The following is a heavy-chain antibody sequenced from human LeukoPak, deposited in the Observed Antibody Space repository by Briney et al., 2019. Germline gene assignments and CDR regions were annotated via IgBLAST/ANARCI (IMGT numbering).Heavy chain of an antibody. V-gene: IGHV1-24*01. Sequence: ASVKVSCKVSGYTLTELSMHWVRQAPGKGLEWMGGFDPEDGETIYAQKLQGRVTMTEDTSTDTAYMELSSLRSEDTAVYYCATDALYGSGSYDYFDYWGQGTLVTVSS. CDR2: FDPEDGET. CDR3: ATDALYGSGSYDYFDY. J-gene: IGHJ4*02. CDR1: GYTLTELS. D-gene: IGHD3-10*01.